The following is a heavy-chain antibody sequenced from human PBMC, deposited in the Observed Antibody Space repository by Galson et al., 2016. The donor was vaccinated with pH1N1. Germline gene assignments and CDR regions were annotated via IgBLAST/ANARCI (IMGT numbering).Heavy chain of an antibody. CDR1: GFGFGTYG. J-gene: IGHJ3*01. CDR2: MQAYNGRT. D-gene: IGHD3-22*01. V-gene: IGHV1-18*04. CDR3: AGGYYYDSSGYYTSH. Sequence: SVKASCKASGFGFGTYGISWVRQAPGQGLEWLGWMQAYNGRTDYQQKFQGRVTLTRDRATSSFYLEVRSLRSDDTAVYYCAGGYYYDSSGYYTSHWGQGTVVTVSP.